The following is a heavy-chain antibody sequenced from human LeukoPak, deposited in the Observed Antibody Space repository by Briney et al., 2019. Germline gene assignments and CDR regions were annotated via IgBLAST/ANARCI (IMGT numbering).Heavy chain of an antibody. CDR1: GDPISSGSYH. CDR2: IYTSGLI. Sequence: PSETLSLTCTVSGDPISSGSYHWSWIRQPAGKGLEWIGRIYTSGLINYNPSLKSRVTISIDTSRNQFSLKVISVTATDTAVYYCARGGGPIVPGAMRSAYWGQGTRVIVSS. J-gene: IGHJ4*02. CDR3: ARGGGPIVPGAMRSAY. D-gene: IGHD2-2*01. V-gene: IGHV4-61*02.